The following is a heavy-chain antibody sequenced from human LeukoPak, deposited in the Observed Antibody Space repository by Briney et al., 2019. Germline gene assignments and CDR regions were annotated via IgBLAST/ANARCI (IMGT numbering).Heavy chain of an antibody. Sequence: PGGXXRLSCAASGFTFSSYWMHWVRQAPGKGLVWVSRISGDGSSTTYAESVKGRFTISRDNAKNTLYLQMNSLRAEDTAVYYCARELPFDYWGQGTLVTVSS. CDR3: ARELPFDY. CDR2: ISGDGSST. CDR1: GFTFSSYW. V-gene: IGHV3-74*01. J-gene: IGHJ4*02.